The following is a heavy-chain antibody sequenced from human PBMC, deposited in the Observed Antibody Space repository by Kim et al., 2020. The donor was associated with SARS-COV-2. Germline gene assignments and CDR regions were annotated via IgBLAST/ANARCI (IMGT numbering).Heavy chain of an antibody. J-gene: IGHJ4*02. CDR2: ISGSGGST. D-gene: IGHD3-10*01. CDR1: GFTFSSYA. CDR3: AKYYYGSGSYGELDY. V-gene: IGHV3-23*01. Sequence: GGSLRLSCAASGFTFSSYAMSWVRQAPGKGLEWVSAISGSGGSTYYADSVKGRFTISRDNSKNTLYLQMNSLRAEDTAVYYCAKYYYGSGSYGELDYWGQGTLVTVSS.